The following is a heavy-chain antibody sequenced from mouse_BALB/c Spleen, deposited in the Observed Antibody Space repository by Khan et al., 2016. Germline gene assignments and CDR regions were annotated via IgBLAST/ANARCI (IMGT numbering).Heavy chain of an antibody. D-gene: IGHD1-1*01. CDR2: INPSTGYT. CDR1: GYTFTSYW. V-gene: IGHV1-7*01. Sequence: QVQLQQSGAELAKPGASVKMSCKASGYTFTSYWMHWVKQRPGQGLEWIGYINPSTGYTEYNQKFKDKATLTADKSSSTAYMQLSSLTSEDSAVYYCATSYYYGSSYYALDYWGPGPSVPVSS. CDR3: ATSYYYGSSYYALDY. J-gene: IGHJ4*01.